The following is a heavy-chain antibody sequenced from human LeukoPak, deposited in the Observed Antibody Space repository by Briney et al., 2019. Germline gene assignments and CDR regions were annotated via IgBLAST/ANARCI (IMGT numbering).Heavy chain of an antibody. D-gene: IGHD2-2*01. CDR1: GYTFTDYY. CDR3: ARDGDLVIVPAASEFDY. Sequence: GASVKVSCKASGYTFTDYYIHWVRQAPGQGLECMGWINPNDGGTYYAQKFQGRVTMTRDTSISTAYMELSRLTSDDTAVYFCARDGDLVIVPAASEFDYWGQGTLVTVSS. V-gene: IGHV1-2*02. CDR2: INPNDGGT. J-gene: IGHJ4*02.